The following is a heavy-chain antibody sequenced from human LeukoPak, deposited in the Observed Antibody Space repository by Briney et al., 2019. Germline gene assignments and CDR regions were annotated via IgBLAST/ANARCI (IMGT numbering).Heavy chain of an antibody. CDR1: GFTFRTYG. V-gene: IGHV3-30*02. J-gene: IGHJ3*01. CDR3: AKRADYYDSSRALYDAFDL. Sequence: HPGGSLRLSCAASGFTFRTYGMHWVRQAPGKGLEWVTFIRYDGSDKYYADSVKGRFTISRDNSKNTLFLQMNGLRVEDTAVYYCAKRADYYDSSRALYDAFDLWGQGTMVTVSS. CDR2: IRYDGSDK. D-gene: IGHD3-16*01.